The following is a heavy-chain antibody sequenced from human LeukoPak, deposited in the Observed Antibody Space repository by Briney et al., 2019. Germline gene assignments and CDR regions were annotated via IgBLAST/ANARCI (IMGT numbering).Heavy chain of an antibody. J-gene: IGHJ3*02. CDR2: ISSNGGST. CDR3: AKDRPYYDSSGYYFHDAFDI. V-gene: IGHV3-64*01. D-gene: IGHD3-22*01. Sequence: GGSLRLSCAASGFTFSRNSMHWVRQAPGKGLEYVSAISSNGGSTYYANSVKGRFTISRDNSKNTLYLQMGSLRAEDMAVYYCAKDRPYYDSSGYYFHDAFDIWGQGTMVTVSS. CDR1: GFTFSRNS.